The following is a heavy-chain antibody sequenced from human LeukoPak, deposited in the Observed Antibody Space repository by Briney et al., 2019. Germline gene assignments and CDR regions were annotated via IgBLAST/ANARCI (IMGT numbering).Heavy chain of an antibody. J-gene: IGHJ1*01. V-gene: IGHV3-33*01. CDR3: ARGEVDYYDSSGYYYYEYFQH. D-gene: IGHD3-22*01. CDR2: IWYGGSNK. Sequence: GGSLRLSCAASGFTFSSYGMHWVRQAPGKGLEWVAVIWYGGSNKYYADSVKGRFTISRDNSKNTLYLQMNSLRAEDTAVYYCARGEVDYYDSSGYYYYEYFQHWGQGTLVTVSS. CDR1: GFTFSSYG.